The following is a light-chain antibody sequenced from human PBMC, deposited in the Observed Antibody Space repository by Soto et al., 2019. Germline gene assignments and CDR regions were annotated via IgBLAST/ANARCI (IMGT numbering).Light chain of an antibody. Sequence: EIVLTQSPATLSLSPGERGTLSCRASQSVSTYLAWYQQKPGQAPRLLIYEASNRATGIPARFSGSGSGTDFTLTISYIEPEDFAFYYCQQHSDWVTFGGGTKVEI. J-gene: IGKJ4*01. V-gene: IGKV3-11*01. CDR2: EAS. CDR3: QQHSDWVT. CDR1: QSVSTY.